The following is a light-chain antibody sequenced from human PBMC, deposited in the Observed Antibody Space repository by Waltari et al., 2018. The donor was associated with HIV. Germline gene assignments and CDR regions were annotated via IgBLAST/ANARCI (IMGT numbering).Light chain of an antibody. CDR1: RGINVGVYR. CDR2: YKSDSEK. CDR3: MIWHSSTWV. V-gene: IGLV5-45*03. J-gene: IGLJ3*02. Sequence: QAVLTQPSSLSASPGASASLTCTLRRGINVGVYRMYWYQPKPGSPPQYLLMYKSDSEKDRGSGVPSRFSGSKDASANAGILIISRLQSDDEADYYCMIWHSSTWVFGGGTKLTVL.